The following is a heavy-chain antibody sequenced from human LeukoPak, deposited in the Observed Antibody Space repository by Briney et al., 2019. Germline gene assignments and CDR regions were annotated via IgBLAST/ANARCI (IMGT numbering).Heavy chain of an antibody. CDR1: GYSFTSYW. V-gene: IGHV5-51*01. J-gene: IGHJ4*02. CDR2: IYPGDSDT. CDR3: ARQFRDSSGYYSYYFDY. D-gene: IGHD3-22*01. Sequence: GESLKISCKSFGYSFTSYWIGWVRQMPGKGLEWIGIIYPGDSDTRYSPSFQGQVTISADKSISTAYLQWSSLKASDTAMYYCARQFRDSSGYYSYYFDYWGQGTLVTVSS.